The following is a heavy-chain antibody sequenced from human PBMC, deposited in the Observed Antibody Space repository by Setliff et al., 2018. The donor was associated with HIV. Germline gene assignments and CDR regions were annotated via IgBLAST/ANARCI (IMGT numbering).Heavy chain of an antibody. J-gene: IGHJ5*02. D-gene: IGHD1-26*01. CDR2: ISGSSSTI. CDR3: AKGALCGRNRDVCFDP. CDR1: EYTLSELS. Sequence: ASVKVSCKVSEYTLSELSMHWVRQAPGKGLEWVSYISGSSSTIYYADSVKGRFTISRDNSKNTLYLEMNSLRPEDTAVYYCAKGALCGRNRDVCFDPWGQGTLVTVSS. V-gene: IGHV3-48*01.